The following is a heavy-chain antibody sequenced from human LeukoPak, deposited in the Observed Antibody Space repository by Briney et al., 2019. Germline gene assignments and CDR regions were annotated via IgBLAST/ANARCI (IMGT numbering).Heavy chain of an antibody. CDR1: AGSFSGYY. CDR2: INHSGST. Sequence: PSETLSLTSAVYAGSFSGYYWGWIRQPPGRGLEWIGEINHSGSTNYNPSLKSRVTISVDTSKNQFSLKLSSVTAADTAVYYCARAIYSGLYNYWGQGTLVTVSS. V-gene: IGHV4-34*01. D-gene: IGHD2-2*02. CDR3: ARAIYSGLYNY. J-gene: IGHJ4*02.